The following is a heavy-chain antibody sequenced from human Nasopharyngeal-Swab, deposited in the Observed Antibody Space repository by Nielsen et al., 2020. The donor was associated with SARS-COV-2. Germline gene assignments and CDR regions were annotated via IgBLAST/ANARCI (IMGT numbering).Heavy chain of an antibody. CDR3: ASRYPTGYSSSWRHYYYFYMYV. CDR1: GYTFTSYA. J-gene: IGHJ6*03. V-gene: IGHV1-3*01. Sequence: ASVKVSCTASGYTFTSYAMHWVRQAPGQRLEWIGWINAGNGKTTNSQKFQGIVTITRDRTASTADMELSSMRSEYTAVYYCASRYPTGYSSSWRHYYYFYMYVWGKGTMVTVSS. CDR2: INAGNGKT. D-gene: IGHD6-13*01.